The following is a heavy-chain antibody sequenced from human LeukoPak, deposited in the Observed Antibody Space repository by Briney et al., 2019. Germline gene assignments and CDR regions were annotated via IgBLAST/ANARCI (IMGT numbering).Heavy chain of an antibody. CDR2: INHRRST. Sequence: TSETLSLSCTVSGGSISSSSYYWGWIRQPPVKGLEGIGEINHRRSTKYSPALKSRVTISVDTSKNQFSLKLTSVTAAGTAVYYCARGGDGYNSGDYWGQGTLVTVSS. V-gene: IGHV4-39*07. CDR1: GGSISSSSYY. D-gene: IGHD5-24*01. CDR3: ARGGDGYNSGDY. J-gene: IGHJ4*02.